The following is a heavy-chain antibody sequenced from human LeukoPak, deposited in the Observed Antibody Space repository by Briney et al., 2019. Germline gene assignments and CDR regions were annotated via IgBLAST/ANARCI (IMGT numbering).Heavy chain of an antibody. V-gene: IGHV1-8*01. CDR1: GYTFTSYD. D-gene: IGHD6-6*01. J-gene: IGHJ4*02. Sequence: ASVKVSCKASGYTFTSYDINWVRQATGQGLEWMGWMNPNSGNTGYAQKFQGRVTMTRNTSISTAYMELSSLRSEDTAVYYCARGWIAARPLAYRGQGTLVTVSS. CDR2: MNPNSGNT. CDR3: ARGWIAARPLAY.